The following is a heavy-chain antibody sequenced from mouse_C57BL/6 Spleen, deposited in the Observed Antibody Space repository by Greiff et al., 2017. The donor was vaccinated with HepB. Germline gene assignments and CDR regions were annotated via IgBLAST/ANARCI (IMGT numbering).Heavy chain of an antibody. CDR2: IDPSDSNT. CDR3: AIGYGSGSSAY. D-gene: IGHD3-2*02. CDR1: GYTFTSYW. J-gene: IGHJ3*01. V-gene: IGHV1-69*01. Sequence: QVQLQQPGAELVMPGASVKLSCKASGYTFTSYWMHWVKQRPGQGLEWIGEIDPSDSNTNYNQKFKGKSTLTVDKSSSTAYMQLSSLTSEDSAVYYGAIGYGSGSSAYWGQGTLVTVSA.